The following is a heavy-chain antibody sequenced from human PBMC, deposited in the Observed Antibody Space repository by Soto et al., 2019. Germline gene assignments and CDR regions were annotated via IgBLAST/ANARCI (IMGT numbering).Heavy chain of an antibody. D-gene: IGHD2-8*02. CDR1: GGSISSSSHY. J-gene: IGHJ6*02. V-gene: IGHV4-39*01. CDR3: ARKPHCIDWCNYYYGMDV. Sequence: QLQLQESGPGLVKPSETLSLTCTVSGGSISSSSHYWGWIRQPPGKGLEWIGSISYGGTTYYNPSLKSRVTISVDTSKNQFSLKLSSVTAADTAVYYCARKPHCIDWCNYYYGMDVWGQGTTVNVYS. CDR2: ISYGGTT.